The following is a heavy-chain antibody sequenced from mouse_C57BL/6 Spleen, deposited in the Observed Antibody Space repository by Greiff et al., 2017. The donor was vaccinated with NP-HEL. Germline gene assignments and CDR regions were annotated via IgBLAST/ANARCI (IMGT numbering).Heavy chain of an antibody. CDR2: INPSSGYT. CDR3: AHCGSSYDYAMDY. CDR1: GYTFTSYT. J-gene: IGHJ4*01. Sequence: VKLVESGAELARPGASVKMSCKASGYTFTSYTMHWVKQRPGQGLEWIGYINPSSGYTKYNQKFKDKATLTADKSSSTAYMQLSSLTSEDSAVYYCAHCGSSYDYAMDYWGQGTSVTVSS. D-gene: IGHD1-1*01. V-gene: IGHV1-4*01.